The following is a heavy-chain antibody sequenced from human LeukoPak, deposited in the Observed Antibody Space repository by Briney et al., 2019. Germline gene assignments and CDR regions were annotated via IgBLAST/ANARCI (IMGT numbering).Heavy chain of an antibody. D-gene: IGHD6-19*01. Sequence: ASVKVSCKVSGYTVTELSMHWVRQAPGKGLEWMGGFDPEDGETIYAQKFQGRVTMTEDTSTDTAYMELSSLRSEDTAVYYCATNGPVAGIWWYFQHWGQGTLVTVSS. CDR1: GYTVTELS. J-gene: IGHJ1*01. V-gene: IGHV1-24*01. CDR2: FDPEDGET. CDR3: ATNGPVAGIWWYFQH.